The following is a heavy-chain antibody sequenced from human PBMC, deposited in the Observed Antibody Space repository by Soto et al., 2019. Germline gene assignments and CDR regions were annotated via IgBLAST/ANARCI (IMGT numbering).Heavy chain of an antibody. Sequence: PGGSLRLSCEAYGFTFSNFGMNWVRQSAGKGLEWVARVWYDGSSKYYLDSVKCRFTISRDNSKETVSLKMNSLRAEDTGVYYCAREIDSNYDGMDVCSQGTTVTVS. CDR2: VWYDGSSK. V-gene: IGHV3-33*01. CDR1: GFTFSNFG. D-gene: IGHD4-4*01. CDR3: AREIDSNYDGMDV. J-gene: IGHJ6*02.